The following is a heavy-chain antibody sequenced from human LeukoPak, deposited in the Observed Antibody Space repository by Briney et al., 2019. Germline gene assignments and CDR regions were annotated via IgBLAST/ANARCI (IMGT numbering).Heavy chain of an antibody. CDR1: GFTFGNFW. CDR2: IHPEGDEK. J-gene: IGHJ4*02. V-gene: IGHV3-7*04. Sequence: PGGSLRLSCVASGFTFGNFWMSWVRHSPGRGLEWVANIHPEGDEKYHVESVMGRFTISRDNAESSLFLQMNGLRAEDTAVNYCARGDAFSGDHWGQGTLVTVST. CDR3: ARGDAFSGDH.